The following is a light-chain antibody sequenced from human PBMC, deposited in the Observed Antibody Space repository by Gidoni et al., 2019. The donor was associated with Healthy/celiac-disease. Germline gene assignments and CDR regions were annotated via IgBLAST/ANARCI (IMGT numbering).Light chain of an antibody. CDR1: QSVSSSY. V-gene: IGKV3-20*01. CDR2: GAS. CDR3: QQYGSSPPLT. J-gene: IGKJ5*01. Sequence: EIVLTQSAGTLSLSPGERATLSCRASQSVSSSYLAWYQQKPGQAPRLLIYGASSRATGIPDRFSGSGSGTDFTLTISRLETEDFAVYYCQQYGSSPPLTFGQGTRLEIK.